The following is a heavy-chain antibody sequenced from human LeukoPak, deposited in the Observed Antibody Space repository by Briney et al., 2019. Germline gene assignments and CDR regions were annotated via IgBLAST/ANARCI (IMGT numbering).Heavy chain of an antibody. V-gene: IGHV1-69*05. D-gene: IGHD6-19*01. CDR1: GGTFSSYA. Sequence: SVKVSCKASGGTFSSYAISWVRQAPGQGLEWMGGIFPIFGTANYAQKFQGRVTITTDESTSTAYMELSSLRSEDTAVYYCAREPPQSSSGWYNWFDPWGQGTLVTVPS. CDR2: IFPIFGTA. CDR3: AREPPQSSSGWYNWFDP. J-gene: IGHJ5*02.